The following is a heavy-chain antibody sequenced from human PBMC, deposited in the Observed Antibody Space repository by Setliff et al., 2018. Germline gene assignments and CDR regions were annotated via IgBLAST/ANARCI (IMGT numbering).Heavy chain of an antibody. Sequence: SETLSLTCNVSGGSISSYYWTWIRQPPGKGLERIGYFYHSGSTNYNPSLKGRVTMASDTSRNQLSLKLTSVSAADTAIYYCARSSYYASGNSHNYYMDVWGKGTAVTVSS. CDR1: GGSISSYY. J-gene: IGHJ6*03. V-gene: IGHV4-59*08. D-gene: IGHD3-10*01. CDR3: ARSSYYASGNSHNYYMDV. CDR2: FYHSGST.